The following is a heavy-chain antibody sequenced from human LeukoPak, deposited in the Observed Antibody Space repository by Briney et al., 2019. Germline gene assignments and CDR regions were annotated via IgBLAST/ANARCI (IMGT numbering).Heavy chain of an antibody. CDR3: AKDGARSGYYYDSSGYSAYYFDY. D-gene: IGHD3-22*01. CDR1: GFTFSSYG. Sequence: PGGSLRLSCAASGFTFSSYGMHWVRQAPGKGLEWVAFIRHDGSNKYYADSVKGRFTISRDNSKNTLYLQMNSLRAEDTAVYYCAKDGARSGYYYDSSGYSAYYFDYWGQGTLVTVSS. V-gene: IGHV3-30*02. CDR2: IRHDGSNK. J-gene: IGHJ4*02.